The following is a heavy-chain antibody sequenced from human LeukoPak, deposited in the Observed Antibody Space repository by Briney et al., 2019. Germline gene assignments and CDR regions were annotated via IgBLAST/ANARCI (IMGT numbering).Heavy chain of an antibody. CDR3: ARVQKLRYFDWLKENYGMDV. CDR1: GFTFSGYA. Sequence: GGSLRLSCAASGFTFSGYAMSWVRQAPGKGLEWVSSISSSSSYIYYADSVKGRFTISRDNAKNSLYLQMNSLRAEDTAVYYCARVQKLRYFDWLKENYGMDVWGQGTTVTVSS. V-gene: IGHV3-21*01. CDR2: ISSSSSYI. D-gene: IGHD3-9*01. J-gene: IGHJ6*02.